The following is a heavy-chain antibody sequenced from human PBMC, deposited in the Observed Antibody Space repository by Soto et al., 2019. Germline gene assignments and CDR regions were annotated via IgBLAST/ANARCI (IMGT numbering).Heavy chain of an antibody. V-gene: IGHV3-11*01. D-gene: IGHD6-13*01. CDR2: ISSSGSTI. J-gene: IGHJ4*02. Sequence: PGXSLRLACAASGFTFSSYWMSWIRQAPVKGLEWVSYISSSGSTIYYADSVKGRFTISRDNAKNSLYLQMNGLRAEDTAVYYCARDLASSSWYFDYWGQGTLVTVSS. CDR1: GFTFSSYW. CDR3: ARDLASSSWYFDY.